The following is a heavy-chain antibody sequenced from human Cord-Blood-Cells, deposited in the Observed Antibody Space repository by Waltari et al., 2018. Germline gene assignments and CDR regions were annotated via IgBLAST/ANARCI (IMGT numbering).Heavy chain of an antibody. CDR1: GFTFSNAW. CDR2: IKSKTDGGTT. Sequence: EVQLVESGGGLVKPGGSLRLSCAASGFTFSNAWMSWVRQAPGKGLECVGRIKSKTDGGTTDYAAPVRGRFTISRDDSKNTLYLQMNSLKTEDTAVYYCTTGVFSGSYYYWGQGTLVTVSS. CDR3: TTGVFSGSYYY. V-gene: IGHV3-15*01. J-gene: IGHJ4*02. D-gene: IGHD1-26*01.